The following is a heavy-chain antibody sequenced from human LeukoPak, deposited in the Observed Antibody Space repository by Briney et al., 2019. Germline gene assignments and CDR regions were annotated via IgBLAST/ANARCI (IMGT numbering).Heavy chain of an antibody. CDR2: INHSGST. Sequence: PSETLSLTCAVYGGSFSGYYWSWIRQPPGKGLEWIGEINHSGSTYYNPSLKSRVTISVDTSKNQFSLKLSSVTAADTAVYYCARRRRRDGYPNWGQGTLVTVSS. J-gene: IGHJ4*02. CDR3: ARRRRRDGYPN. D-gene: IGHD2-21*01. CDR1: GGSFSGYY. V-gene: IGHV4-34*09.